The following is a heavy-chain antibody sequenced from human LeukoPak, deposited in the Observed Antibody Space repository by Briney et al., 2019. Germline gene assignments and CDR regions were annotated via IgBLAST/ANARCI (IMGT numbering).Heavy chain of an antibody. D-gene: IGHD1-26*01. J-gene: IGHJ4*02. CDR1: GFTLSSYW. Sequence: GESLRLSCAASGFTLSSYWMSWVRQAPGKGLEWVADIKYDGSGKYYADSVKGRFTISRDDAKNSLYLEMNRLRVEDTAVYYCARDLFSGSYQEDFWGQGTLVTVSS. CDR3: ARDLFSGSYQEDF. CDR2: IKYDGSGK. V-gene: IGHV3-7*01.